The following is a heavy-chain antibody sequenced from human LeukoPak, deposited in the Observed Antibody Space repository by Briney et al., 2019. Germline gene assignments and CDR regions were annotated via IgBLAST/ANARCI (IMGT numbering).Heavy chain of an antibody. V-gene: IGHV1-69*01. D-gene: IGHD6-19*01. Sequence: SVKVSCKASGGTFSSYAISWVRQAPGQGLEWMGGIIPIFGTANYAQKFQGRVTITADESTSTAYMELSSLRSEDTAVYYCARSDPPGYSSGWYLRFDPWGQGTLVTVSP. J-gene: IGHJ5*02. CDR2: IIPIFGTA. CDR1: GGTFSSYA. CDR3: ARSDPPGYSSGWYLRFDP.